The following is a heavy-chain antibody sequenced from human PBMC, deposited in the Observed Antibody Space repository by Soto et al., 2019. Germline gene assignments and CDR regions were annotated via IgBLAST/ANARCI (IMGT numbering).Heavy chain of an antibody. J-gene: IGHJ4*02. CDR2: ISGDANYT. D-gene: IGHD1-26*01. V-gene: IGHV3-11*06. CDR3: ARDVAKVGASEY. Sequence: GGSLRLSCAVSGFNLNDYYMAWIRQAPGKGLEWVSYISGDANYTAYADSVRGRFTISRDNARNSLYLQMHSLSGDDTAIYYCARDVAKVGASEYWGQGALVTVSS. CDR1: GFNLNDYY.